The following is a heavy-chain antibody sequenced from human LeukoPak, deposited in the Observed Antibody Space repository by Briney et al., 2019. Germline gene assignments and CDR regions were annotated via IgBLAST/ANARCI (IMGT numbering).Heavy chain of an antibody. D-gene: IGHD2-15*01. Sequence: GGSLRLSCAASGFTFSSYAMSWVRQAPGKGPEWVSAISGSGGSTYYADSVKGRFTISRDNSKNTLYLQMNSLRAEDTAVYYCAKDPPSYCSGGSCYPFPFDYWGQGTLVTVSS. CDR3: AKDPPSYCSGGSCYPFPFDY. CDR1: GFTFSSYA. CDR2: ISGSGGST. J-gene: IGHJ4*02. V-gene: IGHV3-23*01.